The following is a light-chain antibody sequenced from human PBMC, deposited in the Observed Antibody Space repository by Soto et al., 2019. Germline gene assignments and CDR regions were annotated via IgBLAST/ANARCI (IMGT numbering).Light chain of an antibody. J-gene: IGKJ4*01. V-gene: IGKV3-11*01. Sequence: DIVLPQSPATLSLSPGERATLSCRASESVTTYLAWYRQKPGQPPRLLIYDASKRATGVPVRFSGSGSGTDFNLTISSLEPEDFAIYYCQQRSNWPALTFGGGTKVEIK. CDR1: ESVTTY. CDR2: DAS. CDR3: QQRSNWPALT.